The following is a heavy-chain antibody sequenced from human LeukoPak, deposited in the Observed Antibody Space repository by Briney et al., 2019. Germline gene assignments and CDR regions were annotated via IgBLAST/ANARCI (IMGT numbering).Heavy chain of an antibody. J-gene: IGHJ4*02. D-gene: IGHD3-10*01. CDR3: ARGLLLWFGELFPNFDY. CDR2: IKQDGSEK. Sequence: GGSLRLSCAASGFTFSSYWMSWVRQAPGKGLEWVANIKQDGSEKYYVDSVKGRFTISRDNAKNSLYLQMNSLRAEDTAVYYCARGLLLWFGELFPNFDYWGQGTLVTVSS. V-gene: IGHV3-7*01. CDR1: GFTFSSYW.